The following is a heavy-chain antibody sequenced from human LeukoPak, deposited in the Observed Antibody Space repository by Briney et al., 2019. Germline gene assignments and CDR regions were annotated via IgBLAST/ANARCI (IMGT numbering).Heavy chain of an antibody. Sequence: GSLRLSCAASGFTFSSYSMNWVRQAPGKGLEWVSSISSSSSYIYYADSVKGRFTISRDNAKNSLYLQMNSLRAEDTAVYYCARGWGSSGWYDYYYMDVWGKGTTVTVSS. V-gene: IGHV3-21*01. CDR1: GFTFSSYS. CDR3: ARGWGSSGWYDYYYMDV. CDR2: ISSSSSYI. J-gene: IGHJ6*03. D-gene: IGHD6-19*01.